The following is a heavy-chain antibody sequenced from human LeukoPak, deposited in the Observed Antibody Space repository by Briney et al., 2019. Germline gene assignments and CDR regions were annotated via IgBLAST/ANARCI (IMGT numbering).Heavy chain of an antibody. CDR2: IYPGDSDT. J-gene: IGHJ4*02. CDR3: ARHLRGDGYTWAYYFAY. CDR1: GYSFTSYW. D-gene: IGHD5-24*01. V-gene: IGHV5-51*01. Sequence: GESLKISCKGSGYSFTSYWIGWVRQMPGKGLEWMGIIYPGDSDTRYSPSFQGQVTISADKSISTAYLQWSSLKASDTAMYYCARHLRGDGYTWAYYFAYWGQRTLVTVSS.